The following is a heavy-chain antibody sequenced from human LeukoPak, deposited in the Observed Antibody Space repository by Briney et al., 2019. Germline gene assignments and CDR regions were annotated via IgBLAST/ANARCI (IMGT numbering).Heavy chain of an antibody. J-gene: IGHJ4*02. CDR3: ARGGAARPDY. CDR2: ISYDGSNK. CDR1: GFTFSSYA. Sequence: PGRSLRLSCAASGFTFSSYAMHWVRQAPGKGLEWVAVISYDGSNKYYADSVKGRFTISRDNSKNTLYLQMNSLRAEDTAVYYCARGGAARPDYWGQGVLVTVAS. V-gene: IGHV3-30*04. D-gene: IGHD6-6*01.